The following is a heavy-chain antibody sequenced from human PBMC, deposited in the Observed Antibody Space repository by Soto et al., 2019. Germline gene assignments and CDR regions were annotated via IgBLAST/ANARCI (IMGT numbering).Heavy chain of an antibody. V-gene: IGHV3-30*18. CDR3: AKESTDDSSGYYSDY. D-gene: IGHD3-22*01. CDR1: GFTFSSYG. J-gene: IGHJ4*02. CDR2: ISYDGSNK. Sequence: VQLVESGGGVVQPGRSLRLSCAASGFTFSSYGMHWVRQAPGKGLEWVAVISYDGSNKYYADSVKGRFTISRDNSKNTLYLQMNSLRAEDTAVYYCAKESTDDSSGYYSDYWGQGTLVTVSS.